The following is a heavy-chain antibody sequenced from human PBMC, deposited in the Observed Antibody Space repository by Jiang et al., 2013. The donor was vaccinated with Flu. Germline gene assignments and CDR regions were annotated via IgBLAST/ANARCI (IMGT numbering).Heavy chain of an antibody. D-gene: IGHD3-10*01. V-gene: IGHV4-61*02. J-gene: IGHJ5*02. Sequence: CTVSGDSINSGSYYWSWIRQPAGKGLEWIGRIYSSGSTNYNPSLKSRVTISVDTSKNQFSLKLSSVTAADTAVYYCASNYGSGSRWFDPWGQGTLVTVSS. CDR3: ASNYGSGSRWFDP. CDR2: IYSSGST. CDR1: GDSINSGSYY.